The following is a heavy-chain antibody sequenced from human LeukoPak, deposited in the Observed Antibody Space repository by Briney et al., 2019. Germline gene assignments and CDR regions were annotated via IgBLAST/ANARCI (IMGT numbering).Heavy chain of an antibody. J-gene: IGHJ4*02. CDR3: AKDGDSYIVATTYSDH. Sequence: GGSLSLSCAASGFTFSSYDMRWVRQAPGKGLEWVAYIGYDGSNKYYADSVKGRFTISRDNSKNTLYLQMNRLRAEDTAVYYCAKDGDSYIVATTYSDHWGQGTLVTVSS. V-gene: IGHV3-30*02. CDR2: IGYDGSNK. CDR1: GFTFSSYD. D-gene: IGHD5-12*01.